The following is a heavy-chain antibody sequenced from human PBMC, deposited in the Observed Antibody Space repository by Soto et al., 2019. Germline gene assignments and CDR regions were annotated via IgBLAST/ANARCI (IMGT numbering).Heavy chain of an antibody. V-gene: IGHV4-39*07. D-gene: IGHD1-26*01. CDR2: FYYTEYTT. Sequence: SETLSLTCAVSGGSITSSSYSWGWVRQPPGKGLEWIATFYYTEYTTHYNPSLKSRVTISVDTSKNQFSLKLSSVTAADTAVYYCARREIQGPIDYWGQGTLVTVSS. CDR1: GGSITSSSYS. J-gene: IGHJ4*02. CDR3: ARREIQGPIDY.